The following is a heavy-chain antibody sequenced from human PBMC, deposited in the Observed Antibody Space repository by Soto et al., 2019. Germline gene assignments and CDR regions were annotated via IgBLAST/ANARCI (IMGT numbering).Heavy chain of an antibody. Sequence: PGGSLRLSCAASGFTVNSNFMTWVRQPPGKGLEWVSVIYVGGSTYYADTVKGRFTMSRDNSKSTVYLQMNSLRAEDTAVYYCARYSVGLEHRLDYWGQGTLVTVSS. CDR1: GFTVNSNF. D-gene: IGHD2-15*01. J-gene: IGHJ4*02. CDR2: IYVGGST. CDR3: ARYSVGLEHRLDY. V-gene: IGHV3-53*01.